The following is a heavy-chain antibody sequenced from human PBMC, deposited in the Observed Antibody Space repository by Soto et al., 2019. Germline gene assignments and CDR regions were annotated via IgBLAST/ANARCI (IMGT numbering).Heavy chain of an antibody. CDR1: GFTFSSYG. V-gene: IGHV3-33*01. CDR3: ARDSRVVERPVLRYFDWLPLPRRLYGMDV. D-gene: IGHD3-9*01. CDR2: IWYDGSNK. Sequence: PGGSLRLSCAASGFTFSSYGMHWVRQAPGKGLEWVAVIWYDGSNKYYADSVKGRFTISRDNSKNTLYLQMNSLRAEDTAVYYCARDSRVVERPVLRYFDWLPLPRRLYGMDVWGQGTTVTVSS. J-gene: IGHJ6*02.